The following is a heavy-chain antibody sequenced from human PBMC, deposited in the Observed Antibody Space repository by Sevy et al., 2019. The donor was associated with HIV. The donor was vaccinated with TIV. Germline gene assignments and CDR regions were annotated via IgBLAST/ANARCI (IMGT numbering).Heavy chain of an antibody. CDR1: GFTFSSYG. CDR2: IWYDGSNK. V-gene: IGHV3-33*01. Sequence: GGSLRLSCAASGFTFSSYGMHWVRQAPGKGLEWVAVIWYDGSNKYYADSVKGRFTISRDNSKNTMYLQMNSLRAEDTAVYYCARPEAVHSSSVSLDYWGQGTLVTVSS. D-gene: IGHD6-13*01. J-gene: IGHJ4*02. CDR3: ARPEAVHSSSVSLDY.